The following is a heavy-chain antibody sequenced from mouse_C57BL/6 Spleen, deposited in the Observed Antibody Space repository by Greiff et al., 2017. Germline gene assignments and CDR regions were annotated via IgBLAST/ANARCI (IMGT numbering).Heavy chain of an antibody. J-gene: IGHJ4*01. D-gene: IGHD1-1*01. CDR1: GYTFTSYW. V-gene: IGHV1-61*01. CDR3: ARRDYGSSYYYYAMDY. CDR2: IYPSDSET. Sequence: QVQLQQPGAELLRPGSSVKLSCKASGYTFTSYWMDWVKQRPGQGLEWIGNIYPSDSETHYNQKFKDKATLTVDKSSSTAYMQLSSLTSEDSAVYYCARRDYGSSYYYYAMDYWGQGTSVTVSS.